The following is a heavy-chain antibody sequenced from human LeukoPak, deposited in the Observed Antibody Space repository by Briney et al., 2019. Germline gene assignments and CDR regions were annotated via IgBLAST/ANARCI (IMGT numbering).Heavy chain of an antibody. Sequence: GGSLRLSCAASGFTFSAYWMGLVRQAPGKGLEWVDNIKQDGSEKYYVDSVKGRFTISRDNAKNSLYLQMNSLRAEDTAVYYCARDRRIAVAGTPHYFDCWGQGTLVTVSS. V-gene: IGHV3-7*01. CDR3: ARDRRIAVAGTPHYFDC. J-gene: IGHJ4*02. D-gene: IGHD6-19*01. CDR2: IKQDGSEK. CDR1: GFTFSAYW.